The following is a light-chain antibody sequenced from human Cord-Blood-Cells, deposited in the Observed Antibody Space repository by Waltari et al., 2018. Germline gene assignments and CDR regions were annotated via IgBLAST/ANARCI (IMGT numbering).Light chain of an antibody. V-gene: IGKV3-11*01. CDR1: QSVSSY. J-gene: IGKJ4*01. Sequence: EIVLTQSPAPLSLSPGERATLSCRASQSVSSYLAWYQQKPGQAPRLLIYDASNRATGITARFSGSGSATDFTLTISSLEPEDFAVYYCQQRSNWLTFGGGTKVEIK. CDR3: QQRSNWLT. CDR2: DAS.